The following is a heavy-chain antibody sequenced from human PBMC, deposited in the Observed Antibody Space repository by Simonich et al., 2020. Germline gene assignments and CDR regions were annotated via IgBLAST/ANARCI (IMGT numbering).Heavy chain of an antibody. D-gene: IGHD2-2*01. CDR3: RGYCSNTSCYDY. CDR1: GYSISSGYY. V-gene: IGHV4-38-2*01. Sequence: QVQLQESGPGLVKPSETLSLTCAVSGYSISSGYYWGWIRQPPGKGLEWIGSIYHSGSTDYNPALKSRVTISVDTSKNQFSLKLSSVTAADTAVYYCRGYCSNTSCYDYWGQGTLVTVSS. CDR2: IYHSGST. J-gene: IGHJ4*02.